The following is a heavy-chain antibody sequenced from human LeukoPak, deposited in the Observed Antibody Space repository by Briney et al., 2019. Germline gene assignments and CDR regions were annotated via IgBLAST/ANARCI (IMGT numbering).Heavy chain of an antibody. CDR2: ISSSGSTI. CDR1: GFTFSSYE. Sequence: GGSLRLSCAASGFTFSSYEMNWVRQDPGKGLEWVSYISSSGSTIYYAISVKGRFTTARDNAKNSLYLQMNSLRAEDTAVYYCAELGITMIGGVWGKGTTVTISS. CDR3: AELGITMIGGV. V-gene: IGHV3-48*03. J-gene: IGHJ6*04. D-gene: IGHD3-10*02.